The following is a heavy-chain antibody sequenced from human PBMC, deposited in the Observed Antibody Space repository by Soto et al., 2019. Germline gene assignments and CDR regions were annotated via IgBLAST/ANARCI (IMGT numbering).Heavy chain of an antibody. CDR1: GFTFSSYG. J-gene: IGHJ3*02. V-gene: IGHV3-30*18. CDR3: AKGVVDTAMVTAFDI. CDR2: ISYDGSNK. Sequence: GGSLRLSCAASGFTFSSYGMHWVRQAPGKGLEWVAVISYDGSNKYYADSVKGRFTISRDNSKNTLYLQMNSLRAEDTAVYYCAKGVVDTAMVTAFDIWGQGTMVTVSS. D-gene: IGHD5-18*01.